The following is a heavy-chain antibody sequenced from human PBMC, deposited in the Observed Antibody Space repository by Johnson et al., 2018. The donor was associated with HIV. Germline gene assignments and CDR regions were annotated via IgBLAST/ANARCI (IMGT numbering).Heavy chain of an antibody. CDR3: AEGYGSGSYYNGPAFDI. Sequence: VQLVESGGGLVQPGRSLRLSCVASGFTFDDYAMHWVRQAPGKGLEWVSGISWNSGSIGYADSVKGRFTISRDNAKNSLYVQMNSLRVEETALYYCAEGYGSGSYYNGPAFDICGQGTLVTVSS. V-gene: IGHV3-9*01. CDR2: ISWNSGSI. J-gene: IGHJ3*02. D-gene: IGHD3-10*01. CDR1: GFTFDDYA.